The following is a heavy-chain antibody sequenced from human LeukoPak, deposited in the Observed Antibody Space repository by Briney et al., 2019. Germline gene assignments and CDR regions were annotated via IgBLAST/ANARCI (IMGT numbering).Heavy chain of an antibody. CDR1: GFTFSSYE. D-gene: IGHD6-13*01. Sequence: GGSLRLSCAASGFTFSSYEMKWVRQAPGKVLELVSHISSSGSSIYYADSVKGRFTISRDNAKNSLYLQMNSLRAEDTAVYYCAREGIAADRGKLIDYWGQGTLVTVSS. J-gene: IGHJ4*02. CDR2: ISSSGSSI. CDR3: AREGIAADRGKLIDY. V-gene: IGHV3-48*03.